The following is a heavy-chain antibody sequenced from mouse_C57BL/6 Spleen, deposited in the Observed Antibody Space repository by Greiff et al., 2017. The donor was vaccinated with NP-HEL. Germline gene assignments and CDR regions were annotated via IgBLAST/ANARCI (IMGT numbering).Heavy chain of an antibody. V-gene: IGHV1-76*01. CDR2: IYPGSGNT. CDR3: ARYRSGWYFDV. J-gene: IGHJ1*03. CDR1: GYTFTDYY. Sequence: QVQLQQSGAELVRPGASVKLSCKASGYTFTDYYINWVKQRPGQGLEWIARIYPGSGNTYYNEKFKGKATLTAEKSSSTAYMQLSSLTSEDSAVYFCARYRSGWYFDVWGTGTTVTVSS. D-gene: IGHD4-1*01.